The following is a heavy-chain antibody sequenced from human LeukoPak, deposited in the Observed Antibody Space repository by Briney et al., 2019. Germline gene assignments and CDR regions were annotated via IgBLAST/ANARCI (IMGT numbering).Heavy chain of an antibody. J-gene: IGHJ4*02. CDR2: IYYSGST. CDR3: ARAEWWLPMPKYFDY. CDR1: GGSISSSSYY. D-gene: IGHD5-12*01. V-gene: IGHV4-39*07. Sequence: SETLSLTCAVSGGSISSSSYYWGWIRQPPGKGLEWIGSIYYSGSTYYNPSLKSRVTISVDRSKNQFSLKLSSVTAADTAVYYCARAEWWLPMPKYFDYWGQGTLVTVSS.